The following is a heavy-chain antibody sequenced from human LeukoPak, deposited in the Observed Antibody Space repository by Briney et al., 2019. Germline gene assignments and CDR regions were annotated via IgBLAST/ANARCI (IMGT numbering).Heavy chain of an antibody. J-gene: IGHJ4*02. CDR2: IRGNGDT. Sequence: GGSLRLSCAAPGLILSSFAMSWVRQGPARGREWVSSIRGNGDTFYADSVKGRFTLSSDISRNTVYFQLNNLRVEDTAIYYCARASWVSTTDAVRWGQGTLVTVSS. D-gene: IGHD1-14*01. V-gene: IGHV3-23*01. CDR3: ARASWVSTTDAVR. CDR1: GLILSSFA.